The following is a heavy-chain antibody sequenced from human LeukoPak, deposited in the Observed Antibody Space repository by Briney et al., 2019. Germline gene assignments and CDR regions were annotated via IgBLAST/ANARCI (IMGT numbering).Heavy chain of an antibody. Sequence: GGSLRLSCAASGFTVSSNYMSWVRQAPGKGLEWVSVIYSGGNTYYADSVKGRFTISRDNSKNTLYLQMNSLRAEDTAVYYCARGGYDFWSGYPPFDYWGQGTLVTVSS. CDR1: GFTVSSNY. CDR3: ARGGYDFWSGYPPFDY. CDR2: IYSGGNT. V-gene: IGHV3-53*01. J-gene: IGHJ4*02. D-gene: IGHD3-3*01.